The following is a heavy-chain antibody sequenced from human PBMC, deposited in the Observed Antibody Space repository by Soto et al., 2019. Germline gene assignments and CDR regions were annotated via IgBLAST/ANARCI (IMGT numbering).Heavy chain of an antibody. CDR1: GGSFSGYY. Sequence: SETLSLTCAVYGGSFSGYYWSWIRQPPGKGLEWIGEINHSGSTNYNPSLKSRVTISVDTSKNQFSLKLSSVTAADTAVYYCARGPIGCSSTSCYWGYYYYYMDVWGKGTTVTVSS. CDR2: INHSGST. CDR3: ARGPIGCSSTSCYWGYYYYYMDV. D-gene: IGHD2-2*01. V-gene: IGHV4-34*01. J-gene: IGHJ6*03.